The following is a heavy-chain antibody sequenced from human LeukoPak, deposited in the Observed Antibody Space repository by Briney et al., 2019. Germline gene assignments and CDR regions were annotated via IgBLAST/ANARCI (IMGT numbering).Heavy chain of an antibody. D-gene: IGHD6-13*01. V-gene: IGHV4-59*01. J-gene: IGHJ4*02. CDR2: IYYSGST. CDR1: GGSISSYY. CDR3: ARDAGIAAAGTFDY. Sequence: SETLSLTCIVSGGSISSYYWSWIRQPPGKGLEWIGYIYYSGSTNYNPSLKSRVTISVDTSKNQFSLKLSSVTAADTAAYYCARDAGIAAAGTFDYWGQGTLVTVSS.